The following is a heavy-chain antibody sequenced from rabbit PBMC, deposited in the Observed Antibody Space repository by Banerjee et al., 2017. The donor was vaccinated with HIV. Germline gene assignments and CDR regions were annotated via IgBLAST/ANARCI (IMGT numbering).Heavy chain of an antibody. D-gene: IGHD8-1*01. V-gene: IGHV1S40*01. Sequence: QSLEESGGDLVKPGASLTLTCTASGFSFSSSYYMCWVRQAPGKGLEWIGCIYTGDGSTDYASWVNGRFTISKTSSTTVTLQMTSLTAADTATYFCAREGYAGGGYSYYFNLWGQGTLVTVS. CDR2: IYTGDGST. J-gene: IGHJ4*01. CDR3: AREGYAGGGYSYYFNL. CDR1: GFSFSSSYY.